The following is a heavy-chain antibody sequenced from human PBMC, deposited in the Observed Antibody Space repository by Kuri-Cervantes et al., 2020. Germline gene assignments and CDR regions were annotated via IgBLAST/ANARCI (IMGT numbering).Heavy chain of an antibody. CDR2: IYTSGST. V-gene: IGHV4-61*02. CDR1: GGSISSGGYS. Sequence: LRLSCAVSGGSISSGGYSWSWTRQPPGKGLEWIGRIYTSGSTNYNPALKSRVTISVDTSKNQFSLRLSSVTAADTAVYFCARGLDYPSTFDYWGQGALVTVSS. J-gene: IGHJ4*02. CDR3: ARGLDYPSTFDY. D-gene: IGHD2-2*03.